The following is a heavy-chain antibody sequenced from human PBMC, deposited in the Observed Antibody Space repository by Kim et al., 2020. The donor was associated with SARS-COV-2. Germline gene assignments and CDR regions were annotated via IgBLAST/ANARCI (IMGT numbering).Heavy chain of an antibody. V-gene: IGHV3-23*01. J-gene: IGHJ4*02. D-gene: IGHD2-21*02. Sequence: VKGRFTISRDNSKNTLYLQMNSLRAEDTAVYYCAKARTYCGGDCSFYFDYWGQGTLVTVSS. CDR3: AKARTYCGGDCSFYFDY.